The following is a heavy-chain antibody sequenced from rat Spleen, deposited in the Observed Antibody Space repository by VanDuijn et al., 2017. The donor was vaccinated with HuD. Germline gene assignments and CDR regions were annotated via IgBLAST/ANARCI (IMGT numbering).Heavy chain of an antibody. D-gene: IGHD1-9*01. J-gene: IGHJ2*01. V-gene: IGHV5-31*01. CDR1: GFTFHNYW. CDR3: ARRHYGYTDYFDY. CDR2: INYDGGTP. Sequence: EVQLVESGGGLVQPGRSLKLSCVASGFTFHNYWMTWIRQAPTKGLEWVATINYDGGTPYYRDSVKGRFTISRDNAKNTLYLQMDSLRSEDTATYYCARRHYGYTDYFDYWGQGVMVTVSS.